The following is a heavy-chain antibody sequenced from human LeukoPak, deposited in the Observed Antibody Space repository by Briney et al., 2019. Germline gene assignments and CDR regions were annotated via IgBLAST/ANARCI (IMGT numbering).Heavy chain of an antibody. CDR1: GGSISSYY. D-gene: IGHD1-14*01. CDR3: VKDNPLDY. J-gene: IGHJ4*02. V-gene: IGHV4-59*01. Sequence: SETLSLTCTVSGGSISSYYWSWIRQPPGKGLEWIGYIYYSGSTNYNPSLKSRVTISVDTSKNQFSLKLTSVTAADTAVYYCVKDNPLDYWGQGTLVIVSS. CDR2: IYYSGST.